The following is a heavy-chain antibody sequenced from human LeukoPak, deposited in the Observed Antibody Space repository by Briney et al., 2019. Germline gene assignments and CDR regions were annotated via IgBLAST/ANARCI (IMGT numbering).Heavy chain of an antibody. D-gene: IGHD3-3*01. CDR1: GFTFSSYS. J-gene: IGHJ3*02. Sequence: PGGSLRLSCAASGFTFSSYSMNWVRQAPGKGLEWVSSISSSSSYIYYADSVKGRFTISRDNAKNSLYLQMNSLRAEDTAVYYCARDPGLRFLEWAGYDAFDIWGQGTMVTVSS. CDR3: ARDPGLRFLEWAGYDAFDI. V-gene: IGHV3-21*01. CDR2: ISSSSSYI.